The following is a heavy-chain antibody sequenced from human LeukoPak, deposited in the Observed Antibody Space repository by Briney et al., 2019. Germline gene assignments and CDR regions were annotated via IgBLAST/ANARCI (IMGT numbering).Heavy chain of an antibody. CDR1: GGTFSSYA. CDR3: AREHSDFWSGYSEDAFDI. Sequence: SVKVSCKASGGTFSSYAISWVRQAPGQGLEWMGGIIPIFGTANYAQKFQGRVTITADESTSTAYMELSSLRSEDTAVYYCAREHSDFWSGYSEDAFDIWGQGTMVTVSS. D-gene: IGHD3-3*01. CDR2: IIPIFGTA. J-gene: IGHJ3*02. V-gene: IGHV1-69*13.